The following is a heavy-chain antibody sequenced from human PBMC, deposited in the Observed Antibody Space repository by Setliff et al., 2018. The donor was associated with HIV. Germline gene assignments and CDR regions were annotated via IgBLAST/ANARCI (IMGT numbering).Heavy chain of an antibody. V-gene: IGHV4-59*12. CDR2: IYYGGST. J-gene: IGHJ5*02. Sequence: SETLSLTCTVSGGSISSYFWSWIRQPPGKGLEWIGYIYYGGSTNYNPSLRSRVTISADTFKNQFSLKLSSVTAADTSVYYCARDRMYHYDRSCSFGYFGPWGQGTQVTVSS. CDR1: GGSISSYF. D-gene: IGHD3-22*01. CDR3: ARDRMYHYDRSCSFGYFGP.